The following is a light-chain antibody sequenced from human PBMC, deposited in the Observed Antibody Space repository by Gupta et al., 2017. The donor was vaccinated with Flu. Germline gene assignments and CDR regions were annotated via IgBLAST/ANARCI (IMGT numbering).Light chain of an antibody. CDR1: SSDVGSYNL. Sequence: SSDVGSYNLVSWYQQHPGKAPKLMIYEGSKRPSGVSNRFSGSKSGNTASLTISGLQAEDEADYYCCSYAGSSTSYVFGTGTKVTVL. CDR3: CSYAGSSTSYV. CDR2: EGS. J-gene: IGLJ1*01. V-gene: IGLV2-23*01.